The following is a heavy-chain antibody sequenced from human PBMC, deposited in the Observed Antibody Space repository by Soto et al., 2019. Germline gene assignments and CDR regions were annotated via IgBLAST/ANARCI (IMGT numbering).Heavy chain of an antibody. CDR1: GGWISSSSYY. Sequence: SLTCTVSGGWISSSSYYWGWIRQPPGKGLEWIGSIYYSGTTYYNPSLKSRVTISVDTSKNQFSLKLSSVTAADTAVYYCARFYCGGACYPRALGYGMDVWGQGTTVTVSS. V-gene: IGHV4-39*01. CDR2: IYYSGTT. J-gene: IGHJ6*02. CDR3: ARFYCGGACYPRALGYGMDV. D-gene: IGHD2-21*02.